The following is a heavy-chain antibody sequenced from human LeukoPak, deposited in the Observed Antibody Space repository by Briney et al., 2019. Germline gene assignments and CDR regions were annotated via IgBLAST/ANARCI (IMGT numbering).Heavy chain of an antibody. Sequence: SGTLSLTCAVSGGSTNSSNWWTWVRLTPGKGLEWIGQIYHSGISNYNPSLKSRVTISVDKSNNHFSLKLSSVTAADTAMYYCASGGGSWYFDSWGQGTLVAVSS. D-gene: IGHD6-13*01. CDR1: GGSTNSSNW. V-gene: IGHV4-4*02. CDR2: IYHSGIS. J-gene: IGHJ4*02. CDR3: ASGGGSWYFDS.